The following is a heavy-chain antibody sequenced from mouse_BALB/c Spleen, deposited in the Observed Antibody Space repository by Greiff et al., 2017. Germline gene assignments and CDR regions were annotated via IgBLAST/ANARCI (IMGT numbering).Heavy chain of an antibody. V-gene: IGHV5-6-4*01. J-gene: IGHJ1*01. D-gene: IGHD2-4*01. Sequence: EVMLVESGGGLVKPGGSLKLSCAASGFTFSSYTMSWVRQTPGKRLEWVATISSGGSYTYYPDSVKGRFTISRDNAKNTLYLQMSSLKSEDTAMYYCTRGGSTMITTSYFDVWGAGTTVTVSS. CDR3: TRGGSTMITTSYFDV. CDR2: ISSGGSYT. CDR1: GFTFSSYT.